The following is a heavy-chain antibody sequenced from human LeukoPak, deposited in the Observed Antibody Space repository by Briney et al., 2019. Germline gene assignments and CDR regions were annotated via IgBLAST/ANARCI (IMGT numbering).Heavy chain of an antibody. CDR1: GGSFSSSNYY. D-gene: IGHD1-7*01. J-gene: IGHJ4*02. Sequence: PSETLSLTCIVPGGSFSSSNYYWAWIRQPPGKGLEWIGTFYSGGSAYYNPSLTSRVSISKDTSDNQFSLRLYSVTAADTAVYYCARKQGGTMYDVWGQGTQVTVSS. CDR2: FYSGGSA. V-gene: IGHV4-39*07. CDR3: ARKQGGTMYDV.